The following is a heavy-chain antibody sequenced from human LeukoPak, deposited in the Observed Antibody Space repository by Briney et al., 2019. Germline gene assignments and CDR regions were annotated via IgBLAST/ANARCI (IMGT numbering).Heavy chain of an antibody. CDR1: GFTFDDYA. V-gene: IGHV3-9*01. CDR2: ISWNSGSI. CDR3: ARYCSSTSCRHFDY. J-gene: IGHJ4*02. Sequence: PGRSLRLSCAASGFTFDDYAMHWVRQAPGKGLEWVSGISWNSGSIGYADSVKGRFTISRDNSKNTLYLQMNSLRAEDTAVYYCARYCSSTSCRHFDYWGQGTLVTVSS. D-gene: IGHD2-2*01.